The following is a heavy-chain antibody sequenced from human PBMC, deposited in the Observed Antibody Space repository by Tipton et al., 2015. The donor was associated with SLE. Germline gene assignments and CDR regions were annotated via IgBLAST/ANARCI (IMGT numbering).Heavy chain of an antibody. CDR1: GYSISSGYY. V-gene: IGHV4-38-2*02. CDR3: ARILAAAGTGGY. Sequence: TLSLTCTVSGYSISSGYYWGWIRQPPGKGLEWIGSIYHSGSTYYNPSLKSRVTISVDTSKNQFSLKLSFVTAADTAVYYCARILAAAGTGGYWGQGTLVTVSS. D-gene: IGHD6-13*01. CDR2: IYHSGST. J-gene: IGHJ4*02.